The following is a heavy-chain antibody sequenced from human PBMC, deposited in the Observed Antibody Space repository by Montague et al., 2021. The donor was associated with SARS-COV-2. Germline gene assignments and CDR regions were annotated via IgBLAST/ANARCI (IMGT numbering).Heavy chain of an antibody. D-gene: IGHD3-9*01. CDR3: ARGYYDILTGYLDGFDN. CDR1: GFSLSTSGMC. V-gene: IGHV2-70*11. J-gene: IGHJ3*02. CDR2: IYWDDDK. Sequence: PALVKPTQTLTLTCTFSGFSLSTSGMCVSWIRQPPGKALEWLARIYWDDDKYYSTSLKTRLTISKDTSKNQVVLTMTNMDPVDTATYYCARGYYDILTGYLDGFDNWGQGTMVTVSS.